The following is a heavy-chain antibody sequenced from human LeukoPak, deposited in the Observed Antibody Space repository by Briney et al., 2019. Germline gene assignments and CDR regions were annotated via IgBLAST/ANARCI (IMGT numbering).Heavy chain of an antibody. Sequence: SETLSLTCTVSGGSISSYYWSWIRQPPGKGLEGIGYIYYSGSTNYNPSLKSRVTISVDTSKNQFSLTLSSVTAADTAVYYCARANYVWGSYRSWGQGTLVTVSS. D-gene: IGHD3-16*02. CDR3: ARANYVWGSYRS. J-gene: IGHJ4*02. CDR1: GGSISSYY. V-gene: IGHV4-59*01. CDR2: IYYSGST.